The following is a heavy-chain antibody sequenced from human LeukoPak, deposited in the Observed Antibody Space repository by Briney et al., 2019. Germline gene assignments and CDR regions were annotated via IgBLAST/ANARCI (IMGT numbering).Heavy chain of an antibody. CDR2: IKSKTDGGTI. Sequence: PGRSLRLSCAASGLTFSSHWMHWVRQAPGKGLEWVGRIKSKTDGGTIDYAAPVKGRFTISRDDSKNTLYLQMNSLKAEDTAVYYCITRGVVAWGQGTLVTVSS. CDR3: ITRGVVA. J-gene: IGHJ4*02. V-gene: IGHV3-15*07. CDR1: GLTFSSHW. D-gene: IGHD2-15*01.